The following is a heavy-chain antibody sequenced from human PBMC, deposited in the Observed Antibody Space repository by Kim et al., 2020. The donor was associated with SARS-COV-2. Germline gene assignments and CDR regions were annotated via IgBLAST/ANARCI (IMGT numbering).Heavy chain of an antibody. Sequence: ASVKVSCKASGYTFTSYAMHWVRQAPGQRLEWMGCINAGNGNTKYSQKFQGRVTITRDTSASTAYMELSSLRSEDTAVYYCAREGGYSYGLGGWFDPWGQGTLVTVSS. CDR2: INAGNGNT. CDR3: AREGGYSYGLGGWFDP. D-gene: IGHD5-18*01. CDR1: GYTFTSYA. V-gene: IGHV1-3*01. J-gene: IGHJ5*02.